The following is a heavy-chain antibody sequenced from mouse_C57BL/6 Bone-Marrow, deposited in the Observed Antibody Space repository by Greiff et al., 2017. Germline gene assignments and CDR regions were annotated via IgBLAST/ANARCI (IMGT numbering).Heavy chain of an antibody. Sequence: VQLQQSGAELVRPGASVKLSCTASGFNIKDDYMHWVKQRPEQGLEWIGWIDPENGATEYASKFQGKATITADTSSNTAYLQLSSLTSEDTAVYYCTTVSGGKAMDYWGQGPSVTVSS. CDR3: TTVSGGKAMDY. CDR2: IDPENGAT. V-gene: IGHV14-4*01. D-gene: IGHD1-1*01. CDR1: GFNIKDDY. J-gene: IGHJ4*01.